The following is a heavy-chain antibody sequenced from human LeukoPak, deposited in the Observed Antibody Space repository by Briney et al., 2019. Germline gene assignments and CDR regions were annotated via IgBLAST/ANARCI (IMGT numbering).Heavy chain of an antibody. CDR3: WEERYNFGFSVY. CDR1: GLSFINYA. J-gene: IGHJ4*02. CDR2: INSGSAGST. Sequence: PGGSLRLSCVASGLSFINYAMTWVRQAPGKGLEWVSSINSGSAGSTFYADPVRGRSTISRDNSKSTLYLQMNNLGADDTAIYYCWEERYNFGFSVYWGKGTLVIVSS. V-gene: IGHV3-23*01. D-gene: IGHD1-1*01.